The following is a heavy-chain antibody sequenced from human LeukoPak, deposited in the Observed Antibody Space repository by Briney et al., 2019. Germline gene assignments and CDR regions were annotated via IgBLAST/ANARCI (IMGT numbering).Heavy chain of an antibody. CDR1: GFTFDDYT. CDR2: ISWDGGST. J-gene: IGHJ4*02. V-gene: IGHV3-43*01. CDR3: EKASLGYYDSRGPFDY. Sequence: GGSLRLSCAASGFTFDDYTMHWVRQAPGKGLEWVSLISWDGGSTYYADSVKGRFTISRDNSKNSLYLQMNSLRTEATALYYCEKASLGYYDSRGPFDYGGREPLAPVS. D-gene: IGHD3-22*01.